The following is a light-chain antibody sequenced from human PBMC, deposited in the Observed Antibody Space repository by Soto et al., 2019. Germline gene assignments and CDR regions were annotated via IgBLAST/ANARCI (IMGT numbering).Light chain of an antibody. J-gene: IGKJ1*01. V-gene: IGKV1-39*01. CDR2: GAS. CDR1: DNIDMY. CDR3: QHTFNSPPWT. Sequence: DIHMTQCPSSLSASVGDTVTITCRSIDNIDMYLNWYQQKQGKDPRVLISGASNLQSGAPSRFSGSGSGTDFTLTISSLQSEDFASYFCQHTFNSPPWTFGQGTKVDIK.